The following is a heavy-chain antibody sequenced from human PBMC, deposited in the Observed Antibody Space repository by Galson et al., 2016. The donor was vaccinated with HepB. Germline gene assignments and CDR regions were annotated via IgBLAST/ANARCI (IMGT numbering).Heavy chain of an antibody. Sequence: ETLSLTCSVSGGSITSSRYHWGWIRQPPGKGLEWIGSITSTGTGVYSPSLGSRVTISADTSKNQFSLKLRSVTAADTAMYYCARTYDSSAYYFVAADVWGQGTQVTVSS. V-gene: IGHV4-39*01. J-gene: IGHJ4*02. CDR1: GGSITSSRYH. D-gene: IGHD3-22*01. CDR2: ITSTGTG. CDR3: ARTYDSSAYYFVAADV.